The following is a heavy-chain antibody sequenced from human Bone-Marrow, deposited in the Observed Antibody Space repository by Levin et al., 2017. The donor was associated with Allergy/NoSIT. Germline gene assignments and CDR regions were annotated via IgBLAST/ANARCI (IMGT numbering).Heavy chain of an antibody. J-gene: IGHJ6*02. CDR2: ISYDTKKE. Sequence: GGSLRLSCATSAFTFNSSSMHWVRQAPGKGLEWVAVISYDTKKEYYSDSVEGRFTISRDNSKNVLFLQMNSLRVEDTAVYYCARETADDFWRGYYAGDGLDAWGQGTAVTVSS. CDR1: AFTFNSSS. V-gene: IGHV3-30*04. CDR3: ARETADDFWRGYYAGDGLDA. D-gene: IGHD3-3*01.